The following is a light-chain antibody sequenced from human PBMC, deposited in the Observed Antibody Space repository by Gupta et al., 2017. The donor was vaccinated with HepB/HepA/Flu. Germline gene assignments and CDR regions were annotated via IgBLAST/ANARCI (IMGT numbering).Light chain of an antibody. J-gene: IGKJ3*01. Sequence: PGERVTLSCRASQSVSSSYLTWYQQRPGQAPRLLIYGASTRATSIPARFSGSGSGTDFTLTISSLQPEDFAVYYCLQDDNLLGAFGHGTKVDIK. CDR3: LQDDNLLGA. CDR1: QSVSSSY. V-gene: IGKV3-7*01. CDR2: GAS.